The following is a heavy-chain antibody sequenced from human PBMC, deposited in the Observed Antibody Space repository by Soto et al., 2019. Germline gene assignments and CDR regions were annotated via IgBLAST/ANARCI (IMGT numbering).Heavy chain of an antibody. CDR1: GDSVSINSAA. V-gene: IGHV6-1*01. Sequence: PSQTLSLTCAISGDSVSINSAAWNWIRQSPSRGLECLGRTYYRSKWYNDYAVSVKSGITISPDTSKNQFSLQLNSVTPEDTAVYCRARAIQSNWNEYNCCDPGGQGTLVTVSS. J-gene: IGHJ5*02. D-gene: IGHD1-20*01. CDR3: ARAIQSNWNEYNCCDP. CDR2: TYYRSKWYN.